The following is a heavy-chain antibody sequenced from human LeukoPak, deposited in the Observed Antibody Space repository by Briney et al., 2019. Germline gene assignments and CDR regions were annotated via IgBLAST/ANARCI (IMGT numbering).Heavy chain of an antibody. CDR3: AKDSSGPAF. D-gene: IGHD6-19*01. V-gene: IGHV3-53*01. CDR1: GFTFSNAW. CDR2: IYSSGGT. J-gene: IGHJ4*02. Sequence: PGGSLRLSCAASGFTFSNAWMSWVRQAPGKGLEWVSVIYSSGGTFYSESVKGRFTISRDYSKNTLYLQMNSLRVDDTAVYYCAKDSSGPAFWGQGTLVTVSS.